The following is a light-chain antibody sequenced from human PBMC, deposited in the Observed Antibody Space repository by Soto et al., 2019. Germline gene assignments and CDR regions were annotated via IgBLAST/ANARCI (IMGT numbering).Light chain of an antibody. J-gene: IGKJ4*01. Sequence: DIQMTQSPSSVSASVGDRVTITCRASQGISSWVAWYQQKPGKAPNLLIYAASSLQSGVSSRFSGSGSGTEFTLAISSLPPEDFATYYCQQADTFPLTFGGGTKVEIK. V-gene: IGKV1-12*01. CDR3: QQADTFPLT. CDR2: AAS. CDR1: QGISSW.